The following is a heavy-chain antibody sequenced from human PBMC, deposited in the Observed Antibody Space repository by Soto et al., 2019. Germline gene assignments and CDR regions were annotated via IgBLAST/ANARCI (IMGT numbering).Heavy chain of an antibody. CDR1: GFNFSNHW. CDR2: ITSDGKSK. J-gene: IGHJ5*02. Sequence: GGSLRLSCAASGFNFSNHWMHWVRQRPAEGLVWVSRITSDGKSKAYAESVKGRFAISRDNAKNTLYLQMNGLTAEDTAVYYCARESGDWPLNWFDPWGQGTLVTVSA. D-gene: IGHD2-21*02. CDR3: ARESGDWPLNWFDP. V-gene: IGHV3-74*01.